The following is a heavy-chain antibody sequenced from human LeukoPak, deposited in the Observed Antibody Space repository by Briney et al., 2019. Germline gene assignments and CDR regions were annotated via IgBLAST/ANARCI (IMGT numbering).Heavy chain of an antibody. CDR2: LNPSDGDT. J-gene: IGHJ4*02. CDR1: GHTFTSNF. V-gene: IGHV1-46*03. CDR3: AGETDAFDY. Sequence: VASVKVSCKASGHTFTSNFVHWVRQAPGQGLEWMAVLNPSDGDTTYAQKFQGRITMTRDTSTGTVYTELSSLRSDDTAVYFCAGETDAFDYWGQGTLVTVSS.